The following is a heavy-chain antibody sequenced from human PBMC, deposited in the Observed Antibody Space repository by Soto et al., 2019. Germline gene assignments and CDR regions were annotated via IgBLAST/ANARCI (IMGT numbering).Heavy chain of an antibody. V-gene: IGHV4-30-4*01. D-gene: IGHD1-26*01. J-gene: IGHJ5*02. CDR3: ARMYSGSYYLWFDP. CDR1: GGSISSGDYY. CDR2: IYYSGST. Sequence: SETLSLTCTVSGGSISSGDYYWSWIRQPPGKGLEWIGYIYYSGSTYYNPSLKSRVTISVDTSKNQFSLKLSSVTAADTAVYYCARMYSGSYYLWFDPWGQGTLVTV.